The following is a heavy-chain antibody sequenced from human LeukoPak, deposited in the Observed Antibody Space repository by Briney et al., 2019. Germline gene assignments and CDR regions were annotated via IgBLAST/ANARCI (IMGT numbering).Heavy chain of an antibody. CDR2: ISSSSNYI. V-gene: IGHV3-21*01. D-gene: IGHD4-17*01. CDR3: ARLYGDYPTNWFDP. J-gene: IGHJ5*02. CDR1: GFTFSSYS. Sequence: GGSLSLSCAASGFTFSSYSMNWVRQAPGKGLEWVSSISSSSNYIYYADSVKGRFTISRDNAKNSLYLQMNSLRAEDTAVYYCARLYGDYPTNWFDPWGQGTLVIVSS.